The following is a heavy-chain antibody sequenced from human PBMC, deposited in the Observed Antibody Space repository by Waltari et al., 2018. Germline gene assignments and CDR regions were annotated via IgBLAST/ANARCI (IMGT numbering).Heavy chain of an antibody. CDR1: GYPISSGYY. CDR2: IYHCGCT. CDR3: AREPPRYCTNGVCLDTIDY. D-gene: IGHD2-8*01. V-gene: IGHV4-38-2*02. Sequence: QVQLQESGPGLVKPSETLTLTCAVSGYPISSGYYWARTRLPPGKGLEWIGSIYHCGCTYYNPSLKSRVTISGNTSKNQFSLKLSSVTAADTAVYYCAREPPRYCTNGVCLDTIDYWGQGTLVTVSS. J-gene: IGHJ4*02.